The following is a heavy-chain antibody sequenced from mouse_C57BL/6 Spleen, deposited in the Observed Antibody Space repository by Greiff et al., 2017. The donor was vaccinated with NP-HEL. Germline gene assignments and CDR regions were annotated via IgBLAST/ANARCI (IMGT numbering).Heavy chain of an antibody. D-gene: IGHD2-2*01. CDR1: GFNIKDYY. CDR3: ARGGYDDGGFAY. V-gene: IGHV14-2*01. J-gene: IGHJ3*01. CDR2: IDPEDGET. Sequence: DVKLQESGAELVKPGASVKLSCTASGFNIKDYYMHWVKQRTEQGLEWIGRIDPEDGETKYAPQFQGKATITADTSSNTAYLQLSSLTSEDTAVYYCARGGYDDGGFAYWGQGTLVTVSA.